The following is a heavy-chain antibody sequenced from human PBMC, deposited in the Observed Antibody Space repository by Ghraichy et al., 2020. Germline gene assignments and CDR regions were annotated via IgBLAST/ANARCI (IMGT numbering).Heavy chain of an antibody. J-gene: IGHJ4*01. V-gene: IGHV3-48*04. Sequence: GGSLRLSCAASGFTISNFGMNWVRQAPGKGLEWVSYISGSSSTIYYADSVKGRFTISRDNAKNSLYLQMNSLRVEDTAVYYCARDRRGNSGWYYFDYWGHGTLVTVSS. CDR2: ISGSSSTI. D-gene: IGHD6-19*01. CDR3: ARDRRGNSGWYYFDY. CDR1: GFTISNFG.